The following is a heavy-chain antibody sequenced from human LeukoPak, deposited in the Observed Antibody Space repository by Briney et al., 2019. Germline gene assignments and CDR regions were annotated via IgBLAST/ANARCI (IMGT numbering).Heavy chain of an antibody. Sequence: GGSLRLSCAASGFTFSSYGMHWVRQAPGKGQEWVAVIWYDGSNKYYADSVKGRFTISRDNSKNTLYLQMNSLRAEDTAVYYCARAEEGGPDYWGQGTLVTVSS. D-gene: IGHD3-16*01. CDR3: ARAEEGGPDY. V-gene: IGHV3-33*01. CDR2: IWYDGSNK. J-gene: IGHJ4*02. CDR1: GFTFSSYG.